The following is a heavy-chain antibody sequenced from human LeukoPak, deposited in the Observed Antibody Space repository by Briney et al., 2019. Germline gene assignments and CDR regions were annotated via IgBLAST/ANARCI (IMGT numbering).Heavy chain of an antibody. CDR3: ARDLIAAAGTDY. D-gene: IGHD6-13*01. CDR2: MNPNSGNT. Sequence: ASVKVSCKASGYTFTSYDINWVRQATGQGLEWMGWMNPNSGNTGYAQKFQGRVTMTRNTSISTAYMELSSLRSEDTAVNYCARDLIAAAGTDYWGQGTLVTVSS. V-gene: IGHV1-8*01. J-gene: IGHJ4*02. CDR1: GYTFTSYD.